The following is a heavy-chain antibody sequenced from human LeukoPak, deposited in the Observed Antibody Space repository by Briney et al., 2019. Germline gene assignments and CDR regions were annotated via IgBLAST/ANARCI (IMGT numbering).Heavy chain of an antibody. Sequence: SETLSLTCTAAGGSISSYYWSWVRQPPGKGLEWIGYIYYSGSTNYNPSLKSRVTISVDTSKNQFSLKLSSVTAADTAVYYCARGGARYYDILTGYYTEPFDYWGQGTLVTVSS. CDR3: ARGGARYYDILTGYYTEPFDY. CDR2: IYYSGST. V-gene: IGHV4-59*01. D-gene: IGHD3-9*01. J-gene: IGHJ4*02. CDR1: GGSISSYY.